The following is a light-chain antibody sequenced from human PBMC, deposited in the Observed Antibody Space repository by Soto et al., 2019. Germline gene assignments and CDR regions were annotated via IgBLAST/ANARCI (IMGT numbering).Light chain of an antibody. J-gene: IGKJ4*01. CDR1: QSVNSN. CDR3: QQYNDWPLT. V-gene: IGKV3-15*01. Sequence: EKVMTQSPAALSVSPGERATLSCRASQSVNSNLAWYQRKPGQAPRLLLYGASTRATGILARFSGSASGTEFTLTISSLQSEDSAVYYCQQYNDWPLTFGGGTKVEIK. CDR2: GAS.